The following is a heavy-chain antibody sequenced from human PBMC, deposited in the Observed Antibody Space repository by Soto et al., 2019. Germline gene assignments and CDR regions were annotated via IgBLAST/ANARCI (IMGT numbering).Heavy chain of an antibody. J-gene: IGHJ2*01. CDR1: GGSISSSSYY. Sequence: PSETLSLTCTVSGGSISSSSYYWGWIRQPPGKGLEWIGSIYYSGSTYYNPSLKSRVTISVDTSKNQFSLKLSSVTAADTAVYYCARHRYSYDSSGHWCFDLWGRGTLVTVSS. CDR2: IYYSGST. V-gene: IGHV4-39*01. CDR3: ARHRYSYDSSGHWCFDL. D-gene: IGHD3-22*01.